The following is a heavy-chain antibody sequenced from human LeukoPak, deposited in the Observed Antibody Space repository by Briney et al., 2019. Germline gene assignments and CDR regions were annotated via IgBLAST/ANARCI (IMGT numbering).Heavy chain of an antibody. J-gene: IGHJ4*02. D-gene: IGHD2-2*02. CDR2: MNPNGGNT. CDR3: AREVRTSCYTGICGDYFDY. V-gene: IGHV1-8*03. CDR1: GDTFTSYD. Sequence: ASVKVSCKASGDTFTSYDINCVRQATGQGLWWMGWMNPNGGNTGYAQKFQGRVTITRNTSISTAYMELSSLRSEDTAVYYCAREVRTSCYTGICGDYFDYWGQGTLVTVSS.